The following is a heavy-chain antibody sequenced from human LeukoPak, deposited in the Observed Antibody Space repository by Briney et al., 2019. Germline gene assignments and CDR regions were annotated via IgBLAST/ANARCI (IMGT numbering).Heavy chain of an antibody. J-gene: IGHJ4*02. Sequence: PGGSLRPSCAASGFTFSSYEMNWVRQAPGTELEWVSYISSSGSTIYYADSVKGRFTISRDNAKNSLYLQMNSLRAEDTAVYDCARDEAVWEQQLGDDYWGQGTLVTVSS. V-gene: IGHV3-48*03. CDR2: ISSSGSTI. D-gene: IGHD6-13*01. CDR1: GFTFSSYE. CDR3: ARDEAVWEQQLGDDY.